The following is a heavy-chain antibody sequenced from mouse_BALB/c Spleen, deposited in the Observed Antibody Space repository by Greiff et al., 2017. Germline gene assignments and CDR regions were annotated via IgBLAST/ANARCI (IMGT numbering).Heavy chain of an antibody. Sequence: VQLQQSGAELVKPGASVKLSCTASGFNIKDTYMHWVKQRPEQGLEWIGRIDPANGNTKYDPKFQGKATITADTSSNTAYLQLSSLTSEDTAVYYCARDYGSRGFAYWGQGTLVTVSA. CDR3: ARDYGSRGFAY. V-gene: IGHV14-3*02. D-gene: IGHD1-1*01. CDR2: IDPANGNT. CDR1: GFNIKDTY. J-gene: IGHJ3*01.